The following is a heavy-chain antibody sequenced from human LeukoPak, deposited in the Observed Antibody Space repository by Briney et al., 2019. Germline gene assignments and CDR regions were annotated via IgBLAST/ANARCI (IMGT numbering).Heavy chain of an antibody. CDR1: GFTFSSYA. Sequence: GGSLRLSCAASGFTFSSYAMSWVRQAPGKGLEWVSGLSASGGLTYYSDSVKGRFTISRDNSKNTVNVQMNSLRAEDTAVYYCAKATSPVHSRNWFDSWGQGTLVTVSS. CDR3: AKATSPVHSRNWFDS. D-gene: IGHD6-13*01. V-gene: IGHV3-23*01. CDR2: LSASGGLT. J-gene: IGHJ5*01.